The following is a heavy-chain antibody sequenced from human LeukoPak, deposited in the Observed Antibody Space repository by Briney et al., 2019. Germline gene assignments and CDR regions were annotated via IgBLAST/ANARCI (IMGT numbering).Heavy chain of an antibody. V-gene: IGHV3-48*01. CDR2: ISSSSSTI. CDR1: GFTFSSYS. CDR3: ARDSPVGATPDAFDI. Sequence: PGGSLRLSCAASGFTFSSYSMNWVRQTPGKGLEWVSYISSSSSTIYYADSVKGRFTISRDNAKNSLYLQMNSLRAEDTAVYYCARDSPVGATPDAFDIWGQGTMVTVSS. D-gene: IGHD1-26*01. J-gene: IGHJ3*02.